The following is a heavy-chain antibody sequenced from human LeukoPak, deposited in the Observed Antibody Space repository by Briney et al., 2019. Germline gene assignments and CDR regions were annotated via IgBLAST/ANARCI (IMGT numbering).Heavy chain of an antibody. J-gene: IGHJ4*02. CDR1: GFTFSNYG. CDR2: MSDGGNK. D-gene: IGHD2-2*02. CDR3: AKDLLVVLPAAIEGNY. Sequence: GGSLRLSCAASGFTFSNYGIHWVRQAPGKGLEWVAFMSDGGNKYYADSVKGRFTISSDNSKNTLYLQMNSLRGEDTAVYYCAKDLLVVLPAAIEGNYWGQGTLVTVSS. V-gene: IGHV3-30*02.